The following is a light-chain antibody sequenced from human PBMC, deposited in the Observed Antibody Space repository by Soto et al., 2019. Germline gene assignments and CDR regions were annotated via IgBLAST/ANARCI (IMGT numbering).Light chain of an antibody. J-gene: IGLJ2*01. Sequence: QAVVTQEPSLTVSPGGTVTLTCGSSTGAVTNGHYPYWFQQKPGHAPRTLIYDTNNRHSWTPARFSASLLGGKAALTLSGAQPEDEAEYYCLLSCSGARVFGGGTKLTVL. CDR3: LLSCSGARV. CDR2: DTN. CDR1: TGAVTNGHY. V-gene: IGLV7-46*01.